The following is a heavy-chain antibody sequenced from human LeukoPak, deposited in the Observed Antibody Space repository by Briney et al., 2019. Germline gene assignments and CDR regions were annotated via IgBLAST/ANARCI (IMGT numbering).Heavy chain of an antibody. CDR3: ARHPSDGATAYFDY. V-gene: IGHV4-34*01. Sequence: SETLSLTCAVYGGSFSGYYWSWIRQPPGKGLEWIGEINHSGSTNYNPSLKSRVTISVDTSKNQFSLKLSSVTAADTAVYYCARHPSDGATAYFDYWGQGTLVTVSS. J-gene: IGHJ4*02. CDR2: INHSGST. CDR1: GGSFSGYY. D-gene: IGHD1-26*01.